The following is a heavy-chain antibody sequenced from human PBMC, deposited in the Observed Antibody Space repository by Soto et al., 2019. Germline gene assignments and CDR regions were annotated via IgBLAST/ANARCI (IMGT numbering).Heavy chain of an antibody. CDR3: ARGLYCSGGSCYRPYQH. V-gene: IGHV4-34*01. D-gene: IGHD2-15*01. CDR2: INHSGST. J-gene: IGHJ1*01. Sequence: TLSLTCAVYGGSFSGYYWSWIRQPPGKGLEWIGEINHSGSTNYNPSLKSRVTISVDTSKNQFSLKLSSVTAADTAVYYCARGLYCSGGSCYRPYQHWGQGTLVTVSS. CDR1: GGSFSGYY.